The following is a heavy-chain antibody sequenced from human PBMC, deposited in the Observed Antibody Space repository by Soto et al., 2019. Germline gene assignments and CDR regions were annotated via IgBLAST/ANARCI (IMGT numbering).Heavy chain of an antibody. V-gene: IGHV5-51*01. CDR2: IYPTVSDT. CDR1: GYSFSTDW. J-gene: IGHJ4*02. Sequence: GAYLKISCEHSGYSFSTDWIGWVRQMPGRGLEWMGIIYPTVSDTRYSPSVQGKVTISADKTISTAYLHWSSLKASDTAIYYCARLPAISTLDYWGQGTLVTVSS. D-gene: IGHD2-21*01. CDR3: ARLPAISTLDY.